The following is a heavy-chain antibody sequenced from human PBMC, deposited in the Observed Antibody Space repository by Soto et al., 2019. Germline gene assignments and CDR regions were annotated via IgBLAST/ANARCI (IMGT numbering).Heavy chain of an antibody. V-gene: IGHV1-18*01. D-gene: IGHD3-22*01. CDR1: GYTFTSYG. CDR2: ISAYNGNT. J-gene: IGHJ3*01. CDR3: ARGGDTMIVAPNALMS. Sequence: ALVKVSCKASGYTFTSYGISWVRQAPGQGLEWMGWISAYNGNTNYAQKLQGRVTMTTDTSKSTAYTDLSSLRSDDTAVYYCARGGDTMIVAPNALMSWGQGTMVTVSS.